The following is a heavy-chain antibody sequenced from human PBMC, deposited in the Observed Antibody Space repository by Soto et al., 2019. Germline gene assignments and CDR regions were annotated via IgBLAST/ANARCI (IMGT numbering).Heavy chain of an antibody. D-gene: IGHD5-12*01. CDR2: ISYDGSRE. Sequence: ESGGGVVQPGRSLRLSCAASGFTFSTYGMHWVRQAPDKGLEWVAIISYDGSREYYVDSVKGRFTISRDNSKNTLHLQMTGLEVEDRAVYYWAKDVAGRRDGYHWGADYWGKGTLVTVSP. J-gene: IGHJ4*02. V-gene: IGHV3-30*18. CDR1: GFTFSTYG. CDR3: AKDVAGRRDGYHWGADY.